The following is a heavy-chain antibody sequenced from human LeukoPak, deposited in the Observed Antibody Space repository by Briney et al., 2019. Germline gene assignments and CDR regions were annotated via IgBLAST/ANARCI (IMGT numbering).Heavy chain of an antibody. D-gene: IGHD3-10*01. J-gene: IGHJ4*02. CDR1: GGSISSGGYY. CDR3: ARAAGKGSFDY. Sequence: PSETLSLTCTVSGGSISSGGYYWSWIRQPPGKGLEWIGYIYHSGSTYYNPSLKSRVTISVDRSKNQFSLKLSSVTAADTAVCYCARAAGKGSFDYWGQGTLVTVSS. V-gene: IGHV4-30-2*01. CDR2: IYHSGST.